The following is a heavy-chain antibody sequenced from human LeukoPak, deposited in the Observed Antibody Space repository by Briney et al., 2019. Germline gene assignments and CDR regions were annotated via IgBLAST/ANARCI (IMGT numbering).Heavy chain of an antibody. D-gene: IGHD2-2*01. V-gene: IGHV4-30-4*08. CDR1: GGSISSGDYY. J-gene: IGHJ4*02. Sequence: SETLSLTCTVSGGSISSGDYYWSWIRQPPGKGLEWIGYIYYSGSTYYNPSLKSRVTISVDTSKNQFSLKLSSVTAADTAVYYCARDLSSTSHIDYWGQGTLVTVSS. CDR3: ARDLSSTSHIDY. CDR2: IYYSGST.